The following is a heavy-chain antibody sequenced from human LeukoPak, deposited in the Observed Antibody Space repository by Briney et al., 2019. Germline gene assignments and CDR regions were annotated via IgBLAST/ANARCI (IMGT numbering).Heavy chain of an antibody. Sequence: SETLSLTCAVYGGSFSGYYWSWIRQPPGKGLEWIGEINHSGSTNYNPFLKSRVTISVDTSKNQFSLKLSSVTAADTAVYYCARAPSGYPFDYWGQGTLVTVSS. CDR1: GGSFSGYY. CDR2: INHSGST. CDR3: ARAPSGYPFDY. D-gene: IGHD3-22*01. V-gene: IGHV4-34*01. J-gene: IGHJ4*02.